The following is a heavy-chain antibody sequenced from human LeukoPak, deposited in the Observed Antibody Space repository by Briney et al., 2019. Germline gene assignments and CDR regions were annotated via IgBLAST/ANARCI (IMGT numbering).Heavy chain of an antibody. V-gene: IGHV3-15*01. CDR2: IKSKTDGGTT. Sequence: PGGSLRLSCAASGFTFSDYYMSWIRQAPGKGLEWVGRIKSKTDGGTTDYAAPVKGRFTVSRDDSKNTLYLQMNSLKTEDTAVYYCTTDFSMVRGVIPGGWGQGTLVTVSS. CDR3: TTDFSMVRGVIPGG. CDR1: GFTFSDYY. D-gene: IGHD3-10*01. J-gene: IGHJ4*02.